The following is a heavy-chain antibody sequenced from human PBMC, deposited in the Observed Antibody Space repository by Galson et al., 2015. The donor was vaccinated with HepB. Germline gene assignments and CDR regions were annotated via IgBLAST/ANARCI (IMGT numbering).Heavy chain of an antibody. CDR2: ITRNGGRT. Sequence: SLRLSCAASGFTFSRYAMTWVRQAPGKGLEWISRITRNGGRTFYTNSVKGRFTISRDNSRNTVILQLSSLRPEDTAVYYCAKDVIMVSNNPYQLHFWGQGTLVSVSS. D-gene: IGHD2-8*01. V-gene: IGHV3-23*01. J-gene: IGHJ4*02. CDR3: AKDVIMVSNNPYQLHF. CDR1: GFTFSRYA.